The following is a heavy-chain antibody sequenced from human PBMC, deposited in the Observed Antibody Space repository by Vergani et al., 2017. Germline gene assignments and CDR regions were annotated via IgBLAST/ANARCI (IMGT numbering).Heavy chain of an antibody. V-gene: IGHV5-51*01. CDR3: GTHAWGDGHNAVDY. Sequence: EVQLVQSGAEVKKPGESLKISCKGSGYSFNSYWIGWVRQMPGKGLEWMGIIYPGESDTRYSPSFQRQVPISADNSISTAYLQWSSLKAADTSMYYCGTHAWGDGHNAVDYWGQGTLVTVSS. CDR2: IYPGESDT. D-gene: IGHD5-24*01. J-gene: IGHJ4*02. CDR1: GYSFNSYW.